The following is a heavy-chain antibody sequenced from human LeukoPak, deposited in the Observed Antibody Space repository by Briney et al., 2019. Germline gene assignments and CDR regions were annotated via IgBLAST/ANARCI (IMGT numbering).Heavy chain of an antibody. D-gene: IGHD4-17*01. CDR2: ISGSGGST. CDR1: GFTFSSYA. Sequence: PEESLRLSCAASGFTFSSYAMSWVRQAPGKGLEWVSAISGSGGSTYYADSVKGRFTISRDSSKNTLYLQMNSLRAEDTAVYYCAKRLYGDYAIDYWGQGTLVTVSS. CDR3: AKRLYGDYAIDY. J-gene: IGHJ4*02. V-gene: IGHV3-23*01.